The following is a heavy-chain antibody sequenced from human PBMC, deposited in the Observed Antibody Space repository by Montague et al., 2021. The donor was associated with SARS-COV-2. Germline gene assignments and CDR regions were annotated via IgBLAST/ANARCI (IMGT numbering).Heavy chain of an antibody. J-gene: IGHJ3*01. CDR1: GGSITNNIDY. CDR3: ARLKRYFDSSGSPSAFDF. V-gene: IGHV4-39*02. Sequence: SETLSLTCTVSGGSITNNIDYWAWIRQPPGKGLERIGSIYYTGNTYYNPSLKSRVTISVVMSKNHFTLKLSSAAAAETAVYYCARLKRYFDSSGSPSAFDFWGQGTKVTVSS. D-gene: IGHD3-22*01. CDR2: IYYTGNT.